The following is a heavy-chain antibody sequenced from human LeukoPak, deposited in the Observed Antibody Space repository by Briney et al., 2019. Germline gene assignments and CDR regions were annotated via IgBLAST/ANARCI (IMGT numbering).Heavy chain of an antibody. CDR1: GGSFSGYY. CDR3: ARRGYYGSGSYFFDY. V-gene: IGHV4-34*01. J-gene: IGHJ4*02. Sequence: TTSETLSLTCAVYGGSFSGYYWSWIRQPPGKGLEWIGEINHSGSTNYNLSLKSRVTISVDTSKNQFSLKLSSVTAADTAVYYCARRGYYGSGSYFFDYWGQGTLVTVSS. D-gene: IGHD3-10*01. CDR2: INHSGST.